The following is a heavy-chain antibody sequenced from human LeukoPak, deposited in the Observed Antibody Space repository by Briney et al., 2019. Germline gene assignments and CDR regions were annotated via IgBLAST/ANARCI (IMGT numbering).Heavy chain of an antibody. CDR2: ITSSGIT. CDR1: GFTLSNYG. D-gene: IGHD1-1*01. J-gene: IGHJ4*02. Sequence: GGSLRLSCAASGFTLSNYGMNWVRQAPGKGLEWVSGITSSGITYYADSVKGRFTVSRDNSKNTLYLQMNSLRAEDTALYYCAKGLERESRLDSWGQGTLVTVSS. V-gene: IGHV3-23*01. CDR3: AKGLERESRLDS.